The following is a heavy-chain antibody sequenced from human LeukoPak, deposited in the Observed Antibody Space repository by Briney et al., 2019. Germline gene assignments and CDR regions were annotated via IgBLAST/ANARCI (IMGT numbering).Heavy chain of an antibody. V-gene: IGHV4-34*01. CDR1: GFTFSSYW. CDR3: ARGGQGDGYSADEAFDF. D-gene: IGHD5-24*01. Sequence: GSLRLSCAASGFTFSSYWMSWVRQAPGKGLEWIGEINHSGSTNYNPSLKSRVTISVDTSKNQFSLQLTSVTPEDTAVYYCARGGQGDGYSADEAFDFWGQETMVTVSS. J-gene: IGHJ3*01. CDR2: INHSGST.